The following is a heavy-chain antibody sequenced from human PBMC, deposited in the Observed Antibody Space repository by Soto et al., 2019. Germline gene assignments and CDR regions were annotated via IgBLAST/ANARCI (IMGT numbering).Heavy chain of an antibody. CDR3: ARLLTEGATFREDAFDL. CDR1: RYTFTSHG. D-gene: IGHD3-9*01. CDR2: ISTFKGKT. J-gene: IGHJ3*01. Sequence: QIQLVQSGGDVKTPGASVKVSCTTSRYTFTSHGIAWVRQAPGQGLEWMGWISTFKGKTDYAEKFQGRVTMTADTITSTVHMELRSLRSDDTAVYYCARLLTEGATFREDAFDLWGPGTKVTVSS. V-gene: IGHV1-18*01.